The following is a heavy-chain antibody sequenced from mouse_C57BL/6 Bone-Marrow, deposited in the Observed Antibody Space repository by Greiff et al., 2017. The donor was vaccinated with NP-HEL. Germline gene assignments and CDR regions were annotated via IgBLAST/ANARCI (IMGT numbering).Heavy chain of an antibody. Sequence: EVQGVESGGGLVQPGGSLSLSCAASGFTFTDYYMSWVRQPPGKALEWLGFIRNKANGYTTEYSASVKGRFTISRDNSQSILYLQMNALRAEDSATYYCARYSPRSYAMDYWGQGTSVTVSS. J-gene: IGHJ4*01. CDR2: IRNKANGYTT. CDR1: GFTFTDYY. CDR3: ARYSPRSYAMDY. V-gene: IGHV7-3*01.